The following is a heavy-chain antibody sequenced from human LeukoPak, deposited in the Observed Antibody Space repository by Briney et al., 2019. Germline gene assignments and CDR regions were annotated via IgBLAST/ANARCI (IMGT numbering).Heavy chain of an antibody. V-gene: IGHV4-59*01. CDR2: IYYSGSA. J-gene: IGHJ3*02. CDR1: GGSISGYY. CDR3: ARDLSQVGVVTLGASDI. Sequence: PSETLSLTCTVSGGSISGYYWNWIRQPPGKGLEWIGYIYYSGSANYNPSLKSRVTISVDTSKNQLSLELNSVTAADTAVYYCARDLSQVGVVTLGASDIWGQGTMVTVSS. D-gene: IGHD3-3*01.